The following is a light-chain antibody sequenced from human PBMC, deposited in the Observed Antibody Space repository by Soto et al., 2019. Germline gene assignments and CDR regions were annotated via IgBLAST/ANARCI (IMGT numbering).Light chain of an antibody. V-gene: IGKV1-5*03. CDR3: QQYNSYPWT. Sequence: DIQMTQSPSTLPASVGDIVTITCRASQSISSWLAWYQQKPGKAPKLLIYKASSLESGVPSRFSGSRSGTEFTLTISSLQPDDFATYFCQQYNSYPWTFGQGTKVDIK. CDR1: QSISSW. J-gene: IGKJ1*01. CDR2: KAS.